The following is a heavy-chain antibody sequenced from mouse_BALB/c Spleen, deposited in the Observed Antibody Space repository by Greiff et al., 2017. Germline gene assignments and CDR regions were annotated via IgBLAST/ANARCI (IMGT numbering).Heavy chain of an antibody. CDR3: AREGDYRGFDY. J-gene: IGHJ2*01. V-gene: IGHV3-2*02. CDR2: ISYSGST. D-gene: IGHD2-14*01. CDR1: GYSITSDYA. Sequence: EVQGVESGPGLVKPSQSLSLTCTVTGYSITSDYAWNWIRQFPGNKLEWMGYISYSGSTSYNPSLKSRISITRDTSKNQFFLQLNSVTTEDTATYYCAREGDYRGFDYWGQGTTLTVSS.